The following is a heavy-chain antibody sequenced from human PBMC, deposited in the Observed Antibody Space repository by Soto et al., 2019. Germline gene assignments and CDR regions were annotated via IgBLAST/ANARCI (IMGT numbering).Heavy chain of an antibody. Sequence: EVQLVESGGGLVQPGGSLRLSCAASGFTFSSYAMHWVRQAPGKGLEYVSAISSNGGSTYYANSVKGRFTISRDNSKNTLYLQMGSLRAEDMAVYYCARAAGGYDYPNYDFDYWRQGTLVTVSS. J-gene: IGHJ4*02. CDR1: GFTFSSYA. CDR2: ISSNGGST. D-gene: IGHD5-12*01. V-gene: IGHV3-64*01. CDR3: ARAAGGYDYPNYDFDY.